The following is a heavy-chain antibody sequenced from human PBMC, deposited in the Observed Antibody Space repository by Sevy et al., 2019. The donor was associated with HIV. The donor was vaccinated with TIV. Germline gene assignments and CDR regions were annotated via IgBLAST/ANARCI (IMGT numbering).Heavy chain of an antibody. Sequence: GGSLRLSCAASGFTISKYAMSWVRQAPGKGLEWVSSISRSGSSPDYADSVKGRFTISRDNSMNTLYLQMNSLRAEDTAVYYCAKVDVVVPVADYGLDVWGQGTTVTVSS. CDR2: ISRSGSSP. D-gene: IGHD2-2*01. V-gene: IGHV3-23*01. CDR3: AKVDVVVPVADYGLDV. J-gene: IGHJ6*02. CDR1: GFTISKYA.